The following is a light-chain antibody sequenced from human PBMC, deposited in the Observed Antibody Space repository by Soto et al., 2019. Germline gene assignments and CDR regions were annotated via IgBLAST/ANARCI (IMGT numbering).Light chain of an antibody. CDR2: AAS. V-gene: IGKV1-39*01. CDR3: QQSYSTPRT. CDR1: QSISNY. Sequence: DIQMTQSPSSLSASVGDRVTITCRARQSISNYVNWYQQKPGKAPKFLIYAASSLQSGVPSRFSGSGSGTDFTLTISSLQPEDFATYYCQQSYSTPRTFGQGTKVKI. J-gene: IGKJ1*01.